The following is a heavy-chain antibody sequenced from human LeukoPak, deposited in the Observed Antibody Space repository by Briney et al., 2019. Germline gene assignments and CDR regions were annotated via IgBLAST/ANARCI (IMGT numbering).Heavy chain of an antibody. V-gene: IGHV4-39*01. CDR2: IYYSGIT. CDR1: GGSISNSNSF. Sequence: SETLSLTCTVSGGSISNSNSFWAWIRRPPGKGLEWIGTIYYSGITHYSPSLKSRVTISVDTSKNQFSLKLSSVTATDTALYYRARRVYGTSQYYWGQGTLVTVSS. J-gene: IGHJ4*02. D-gene: IGHD5/OR15-5a*01. CDR3: ARRVYGTSQYY.